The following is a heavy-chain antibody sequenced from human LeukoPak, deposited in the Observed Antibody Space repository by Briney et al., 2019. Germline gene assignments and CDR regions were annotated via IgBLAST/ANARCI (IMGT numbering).Heavy chain of an antibody. CDR3: ARDEAVAGTGGHRFDP. CDR2: IYYSGST. V-gene: IGHV4-59*01. D-gene: IGHD6-19*01. CDR1: GGSISSYY. J-gene: IGHJ5*02. Sequence: PSETLSLTCTVAGGSISSYYWSWIRQPPGKGLEWIGYIYYSGSTNYNPSLKSRVTISVDTSKNQFSLKLSSVTAADTAVYYCARDEAVAGTGGHRFDPWGQGTLVTVSS.